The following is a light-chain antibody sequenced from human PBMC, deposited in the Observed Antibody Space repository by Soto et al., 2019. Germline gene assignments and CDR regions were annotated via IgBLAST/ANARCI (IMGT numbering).Light chain of an antibody. CDR3: QSYDSSLSRYV. Sequence: QSVLTQPPSVSGAPGQTVTISCTGTSSNIGADYDVHWYQQLPGTAPKLLIFGDSSRPSGVPDRFSGSKSGTSASLAITGLQAEDESDYYCQSYDSSLSRYVFGTGTKVTVL. CDR1: SSNIGADYD. CDR2: GDS. V-gene: IGLV1-40*01. J-gene: IGLJ1*01.